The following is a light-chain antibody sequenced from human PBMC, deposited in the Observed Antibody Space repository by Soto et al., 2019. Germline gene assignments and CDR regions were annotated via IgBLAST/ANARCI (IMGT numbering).Light chain of an antibody. V-gene: IGKV1-39*01. CDR3: HQSYDIPT. CDR2: AAS. Sequence: IQMTQSPSSLSASVGDRVTITCRASESISKSLNWYQQKQGKAPKLLIYAASSLQSGVPSRFSGSGSGTDFTLTVSSLQPEDFATYYCHQSYDIPTFGQGTRLAIK. CDR1: ESISKS. J-gene: IGKJ5*01.